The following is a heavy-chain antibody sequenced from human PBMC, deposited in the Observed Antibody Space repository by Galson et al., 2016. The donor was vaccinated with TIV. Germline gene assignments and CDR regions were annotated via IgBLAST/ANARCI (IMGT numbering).Heavy chain of an antibody. CDR3: ARDSVSFGSGSYYPSSFDY. Sequence: SVKVFCKASGATFSRYAFNWVRQAPGQGLEWMGRIIPIFDTTNYAQNFQGRVTIIADKSTNTVYMEVSRLRSDDTAVYYCARDSVSFGSGSYYPSSFDYWGQGTLVTVSS. J-gene: IGHJ4*02. V-gene: IGHV1-69*06. CDR2: IIPIFDTT. D-gene: IGHD3-10*01. CDR1: GATFSRYA.